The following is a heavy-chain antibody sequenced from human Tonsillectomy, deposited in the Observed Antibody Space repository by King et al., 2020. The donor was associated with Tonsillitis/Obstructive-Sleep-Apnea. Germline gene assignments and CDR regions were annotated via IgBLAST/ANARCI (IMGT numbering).Heavy chain of an antibody. J-gene: IGHJ5*02. V-gene: IGHV4-34*01. CDR3: AVSSRFSAILTGPNWFDP. D-gene: IGHD3-9*01. CDR1: GGSFSGYY. CDR2: INHSGST. Sequence: QVQLQQWGAGLLKPSETLSLTCAVYGGSFSGYYWSWIRQPPGKGLEWIGEINHSGSTNYNPSLKRQVTISVDTSKNQFSLKLSSVTAADTAVYYCAVSSRFSAILTGPNWFDPWGQGTLVTVSS.